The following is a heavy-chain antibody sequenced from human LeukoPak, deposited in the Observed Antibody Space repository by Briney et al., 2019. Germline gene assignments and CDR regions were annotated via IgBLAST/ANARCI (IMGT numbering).Heavy chain of an antibody. CDR1: GYYISTGYY. J-gene: IGHJ4*02. Sequence: SETLSLTCTVSGYYISTGYYWGWIRQPPGKGLEWIGSIYQSGSTYYNPSLKSRVTISVDTSKNQFSLKLSSVTAADTAVYYCARTRYYYNSRSYGAPYYFDYWGQGTLVTVSS. CDR3: ARTRYYYNSRSYGAPYYFDY. V-gene: IGHV4-38-2*02. D-gene: IGHD3-10*01. CDR2: IYQSGST.